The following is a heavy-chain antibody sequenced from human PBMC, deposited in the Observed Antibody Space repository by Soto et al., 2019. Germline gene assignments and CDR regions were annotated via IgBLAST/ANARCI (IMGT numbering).Heavy chain of an antibody. Sequence: SLRLSCAASGFTFSSYAMSWVRQAPGKGLEWVSAISGSGGSTYYADSVKGRFTISRDNSKNTLYLQMNSLRAEDTAVYYCAHNPDYYDSSGRLRGYWGQGTLVTVS. V-gene: IGHV3-23*01. CDR2: ISGSGGST. CDR1: GFTFSSYA. D-gene: IGHD3-22*01. CDR3: AHNPDYYDSSGRLRGY. J-gene: IGHJ4*02.